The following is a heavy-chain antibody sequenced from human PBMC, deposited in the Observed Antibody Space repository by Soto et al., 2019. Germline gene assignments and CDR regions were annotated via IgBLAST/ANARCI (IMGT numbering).Heavy chain of an antibody. Sequence: EVQRLESGGGLVQPGRSLRLSCAASGFTFDDYAMHWVRQAQGKGLEWVSGISWNSGSIGYADSVKGRFTISRDNAKTSLYLQMSSLRAEDTALYYCAKDIGDGELLWFGDLSGFAIWGQGTMVTVSS. V-gene: IGHV3-9*01. CDR3: AKDIGDGELLWFGDLSGFAI. CDR1: GFTFDDYA. CDR2: ISWNSGSI. D-gene: IGHD3-10*01. J-gene: IGHJ3*02.